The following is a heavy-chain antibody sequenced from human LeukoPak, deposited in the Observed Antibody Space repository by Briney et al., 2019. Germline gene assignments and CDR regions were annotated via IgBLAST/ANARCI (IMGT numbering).Heavy chain of an antibody. V-gene: IGHV3-21*01. CDR1: GFTFSSYT. CDR2: ISTSATYT. D-gene: IGHD4-11*01. J-gene: IGHJ4*02. CDR3: ARDLEDYNNYGEMAI. Sequence: GGSLRLSCAVSGFTFSSYTMHWVRQAPMKGLEWVSSISTSATYTYYADSVKGRFSVSRDNAKNSLYLQMNSLRAEDTAVYFCARDLEDYNNYGEMAIWGQGTLVTVSS.